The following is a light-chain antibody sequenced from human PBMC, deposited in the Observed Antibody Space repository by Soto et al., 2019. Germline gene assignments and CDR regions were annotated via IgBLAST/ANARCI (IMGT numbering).Light chain of an antibody. J-gene: IGKJ5*01. CDR3: QQRMNWPLT. V-gene: IGKV3-11*01. CDR1: QTVSSY. CDR2: DAS. Sequence: EIVLTQSPCTLSLSPGERATLSCRASQTVSSYLLWYQQKPGQAPRLLIYDASNRATGVPARFTGSGSETDFTLTISSLEPEDFAVYYCQQRMNWPLTFGQGTRLEIK.